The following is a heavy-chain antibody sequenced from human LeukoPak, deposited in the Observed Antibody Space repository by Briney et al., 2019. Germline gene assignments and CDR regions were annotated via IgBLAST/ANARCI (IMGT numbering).Heavy chain of an antibody. J-gene: IGHJ5*02. CDR3: ARDGGGELLRLGNWFDP. CDR2: IYYSGST. Sequence: SETLSLTCTVSGDSISSSSSYWGWIRQPPGEGLEWIGSIYYSGSTYYNTSLKSRVTISVDTSKNQFSLRLNSVTAADTAVYYCARDGGGELLRLGNWFDPWGQGTLVTVSS. V-gene: IGHV4-39*02. D-gene: IGHD1-26*01. CDR1: GDSISSSSSY.